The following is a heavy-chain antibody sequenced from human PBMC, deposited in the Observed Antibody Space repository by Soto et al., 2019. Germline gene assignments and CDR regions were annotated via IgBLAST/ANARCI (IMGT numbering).Heavy chain of an antibody. CDR1: GFTLSNSE. V-gene: IGHV3-48*03. Sequence: EVQLVESGGGLEQPGGSLRLSCAASGFTLSNSEMNWVRQAPGKGPEWFSYVGSSGNTKYYADSVKGRFTISRDNAKNSLYLQMNSLRAEDTAVYYCARGLEYYFKPGVFDIWGQGTMVTVSS. CDR2: VGSSGNTK. D-gene: IGHD1-26*01. J-gene: IGHJ3*02. CDR3: ARGLEYYFKPGVFDI.